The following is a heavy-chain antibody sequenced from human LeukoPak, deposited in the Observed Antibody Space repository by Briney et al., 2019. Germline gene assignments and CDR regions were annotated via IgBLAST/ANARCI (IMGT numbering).Heavy chain of an antibody. J-gene: IGHJ4*02. Sequence: GGSLRLSCAASGFTFSDYSMNWVRQAPGKGLEWFSYIGIDSGNTKYADSVKGRFTISGDKAKNSLYPQMNSLRVEDTAVYYCARDYKYAFDNWGQGTLVTVSS. CDR1: GFTFSDYS. CDR3: ARDYKYAFDN. V-gene: IGHV3-48*01. CDR2: IGIDSGNT. D-gene: IGHD5-24*01.